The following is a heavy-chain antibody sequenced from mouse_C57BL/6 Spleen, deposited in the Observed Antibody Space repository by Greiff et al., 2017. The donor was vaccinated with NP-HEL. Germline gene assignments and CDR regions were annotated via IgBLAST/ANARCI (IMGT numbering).Heavy chain of an antibody. CDR1: GYTFTDYN. J-gene: IGHJ1*03. CDR3: ARGLLPRTYWYFDV. CDR2: INPNNGGT. D-gene: IGHD2-3*01. V-gene: IGHV1-22*01. Sequence: EVQLQQSGPELVKPGASVKMSCKASGYTFTDYNMHWVKQSHGKSLEWIGYINPNNGGTSYNQKFKGKATLTVNKSSSTAYMELRSLTSEDSAVYYCARGLLPRTYWYFDVWGTGTTVTVSS.